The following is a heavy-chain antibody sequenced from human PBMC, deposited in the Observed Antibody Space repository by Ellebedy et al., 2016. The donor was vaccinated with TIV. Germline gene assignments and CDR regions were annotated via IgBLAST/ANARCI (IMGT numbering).Heavy chain of an antibody. CDR2: ISSSSSTI. CDR3: AKAGPQYFDC. CDR1: GFTFSSYS. Sequence: GESLKISCAASGFTFSSYSMNWVRQAPGKGLEWVSYISSSSSTIYYADSVKGRFTISRDNAKNSLYLQMNSLRAEDTAVYYCAKAGPQYFDCWGQGTLVTVSS. V-gene: IGHV3-48*04. J-gene: IGHJ4*02.